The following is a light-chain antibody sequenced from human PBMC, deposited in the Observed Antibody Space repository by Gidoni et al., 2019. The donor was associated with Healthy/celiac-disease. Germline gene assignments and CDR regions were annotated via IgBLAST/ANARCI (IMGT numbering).Light chain of an antibody. CDR3: SSYTSSSTV. V-gene: IGLV2-14*01. CDR2: EVS. Sequence: QSALTQPASVSGSPGQSITISCTGTSSDVGGYNYVSWYQQHPGKAPKLIIYEVSNRASGVPNRFSGSRSGNTASLTISGLQAEDEADYYCSSYTSSSTVFGGGTKLTVL. J-gene: IGLJ3*02. CDR1: SSDVGGYNY.